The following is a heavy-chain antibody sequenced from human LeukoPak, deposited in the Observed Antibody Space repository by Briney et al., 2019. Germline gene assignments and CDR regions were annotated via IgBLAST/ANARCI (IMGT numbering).Heavy chain of an antibody. CDR3: TTDLIAVDGPFDY. CDR1: GFTFSNAW. J-gene: IGHJ4*02. CDR2: IKSKTDGGTT. Sequence: GGSLRLSCAASGFTFSNAWMSWVRQAPGKGLEWVGRIKSKTDGGTTDYAAPVKGRFTISRDDSKNTLYLQMNSLRTEDTAVYYCTTDLIAVDGPFDYWGQGTLVTVSS. D-gene: IGHD6-19*01. V-gene: IGHV3-15*01.